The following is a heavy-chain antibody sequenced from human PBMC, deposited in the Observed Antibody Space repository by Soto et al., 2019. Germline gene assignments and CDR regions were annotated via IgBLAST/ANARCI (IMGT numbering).Heavy chain of an antibody. V-gene: IGHV3-23*01. J-gene: IGHJ4*02. CDR3: AKAGPVDY. CDR2: ISGSGGNT. Sequence: EVQLLESGGGLVQPGGSLRLSCAASEFTFSNYAMNWVRQAPGKGLEWVSTISGSGGNTFYADSVKGRFTISRDNSKNTVYLQMNSLRVEDTAIYYCAKAGPVDYWGQGTLVTVSS. CDR1: EFTFSNYA. D-gene: IGHD3-10*01.